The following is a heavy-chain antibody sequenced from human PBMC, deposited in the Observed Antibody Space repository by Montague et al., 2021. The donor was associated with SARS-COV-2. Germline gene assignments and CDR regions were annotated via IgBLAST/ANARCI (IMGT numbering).Heavy chain of an antibody. Sequence: SETLSLTCAVYGGSFSGYYWSWIRQPPGKGLEWIGEINHSGSTNYNPSLKSRVTISVDTSKNQFSLKLSSVTAADTAVYYCARGHYRSSWYGIRYYFDYWGQGTLVTVSS. CDR1: GGSFSGYY. V-gene: IGHV4-34*01. CDR3: ARGHYRSSWYGIRYYFDY. J-gene: IGHJ4*02. CDR2: INHSGST. D-gene: IGHD6-13*01.